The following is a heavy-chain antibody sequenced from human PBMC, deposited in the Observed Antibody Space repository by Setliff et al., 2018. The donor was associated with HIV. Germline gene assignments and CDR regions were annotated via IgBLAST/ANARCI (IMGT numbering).Heavy chain of an antibody. Sequence: ASVKVSCKASGYTISTSGISWVRQAPGQGLEWMGWISIKNGNSNYGQQFQGRVTMTTDTSTNTAYMELRILRSDDTAVYYCARVQHAVVYSFEWFLMDFWCQGTLVTVSS. CDR1: GYTISTSG. J-gene: IGHJ4*02. D-gene: IGHD3-3*01. CDR2: ISIKNGNS. V-gene: IGHV1-18*01. CDR3: ARVQHAVVYSFEWFLMDF.